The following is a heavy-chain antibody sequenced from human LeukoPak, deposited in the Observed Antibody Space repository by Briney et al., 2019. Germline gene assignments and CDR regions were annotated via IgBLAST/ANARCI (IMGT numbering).Heavy chain of an antibody. J-gene: IGHJ6*03. CDR2: INWNGGST. Sequence: GGSLRLSCAASGFTFSTFAMIWVRQPPGKGLEWVSGINWNGGSTGYADSVKGRFTISRDNAKNSLYLQMNSLRAEDTALYYCGRGYYLDYYYYYMDVWGKGTTVTVSS. CDR1: GFTFSTFA. V-gene: IGHV3-20*04. CDR3: GRGYYLDYYYYYMDV. D-gene: IGHD3-22*01.